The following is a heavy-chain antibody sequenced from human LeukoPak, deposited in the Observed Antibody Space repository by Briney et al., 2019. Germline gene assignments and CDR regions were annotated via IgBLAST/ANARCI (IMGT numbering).Heavy chain of an antibody. CDR1: GFTVSSNY. J-gene: IGHJ3*02. V-gene: IGHV3-66*02. D-gene: IGHD2-21*01. Sequence: PGGSLRLSCAASGFTVSSNYMSWVRQAPGKGLEWASVIYSGGSTYYADSVKGRFTISRDNSKNTLYLQMNSLRAEDTAVYYCARDRSIEEALDAFDIWGQGTMVTVSS. CDR3: ARDRSIEEALDAFDI. CDR2: IYSGGST.